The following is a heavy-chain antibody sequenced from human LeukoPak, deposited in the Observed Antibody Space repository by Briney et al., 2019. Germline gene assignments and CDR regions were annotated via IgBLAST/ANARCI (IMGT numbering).Heavy chain of an antibody. CDR2: INPNSGGT. D-gene: IGHD1-1*01. V-gene: IGHV1-2*02. J-gene: IGHJ4*02. Sequence: ASVKVSCKASGYTFTGYYMHWVRQAPGQGLEWMGWINPNSGGTNYAQKFQGRVTMTRDTSISTAHMELSRLRSDDTAVYHCARDGPRYNWNERSRWGQGTLVTVSS. CDR1: GYTFTGYY. CDR3: ARDGPRYNWNERSR.